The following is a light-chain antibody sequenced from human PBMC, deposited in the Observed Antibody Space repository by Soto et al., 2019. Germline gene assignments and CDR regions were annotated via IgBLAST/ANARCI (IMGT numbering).Light chain of an antibody. Sequence: IQMTQSPSTLSASVGDRVTITCRASETINICFAWYQQKPGKAPKLLISEASSLESGVPPRFSGSGSGTEFTLTISSLQSDDFATYYCQQYRSPPWTFGQGTKVDIK. CDR1: ETINIC. V-gene: IGKV1-5*03. CDR2: EAS. CDR3: QQYRSPPWT. J-gene: IGKJ1*01.